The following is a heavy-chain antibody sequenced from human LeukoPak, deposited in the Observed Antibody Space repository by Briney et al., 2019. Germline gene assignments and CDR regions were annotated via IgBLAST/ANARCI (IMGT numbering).Heavy chain of an antibody. Sequence: PGGSLRLSCAAPGFTFSSYWMSWVRQAPGKGLEWVANIKQDGSEKYYVDSVKGRFTISRDNAKNSLYLQMNSLRAEDTAVYYCARIPGVVIDYWGQGILVTVSS. CDR2: IKQDGSEK. CDR3: ARIPGVVIDY. D-gene: IGHD3-3*01. V-gene: IGHV3-7*01. CDR1: GFTFSSYW. J-gene: IGHJ4*02.